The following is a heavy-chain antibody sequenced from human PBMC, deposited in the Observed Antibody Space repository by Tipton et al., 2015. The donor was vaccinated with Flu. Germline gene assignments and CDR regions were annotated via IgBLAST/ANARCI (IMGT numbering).Heavy chain of an antibody. J-gene: IGHJ3*02. CDR1: GFTFSKAW. V-gene: IGHV3-15*01. Sequence: SLRLSCTTSGFTFSKAWMNWVRQAPGKGLEWVGRIKGITDGGTADYAAPVKGRFTISRDDSKSTLYLQIDSLKTEDTAVYYCTTDRFDDFWSGYDAFHIWGQGTVVTVSS. CDR2: IKGITDGGTA. CDR3: TTDRFDDFWSGYDAFHI. D-gene: IGHD3-3*01.